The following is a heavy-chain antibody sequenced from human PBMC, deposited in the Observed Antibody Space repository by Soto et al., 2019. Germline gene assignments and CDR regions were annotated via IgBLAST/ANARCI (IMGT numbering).Heavy chain of an antibody. V-gene: IGHV3-30*18. CDR3: AKHPAKGYCSSTSCYWWDY. D-gene: IGHD2-2*01. J-gene: IGHJ4*02. Sequence: GGSLRLSCAASGFTFSSYGMHWVRQAPGKGLEWVAVISYDGSNKYYADSVKGRFTISRDNSKNTLYLQMNSLRAEDTAVYYCAKHPAKGYCSSTSCYWWDYWGQGTLVTVS. CDR1: GFTFSSYG. CDR2: ISYDGSNK.